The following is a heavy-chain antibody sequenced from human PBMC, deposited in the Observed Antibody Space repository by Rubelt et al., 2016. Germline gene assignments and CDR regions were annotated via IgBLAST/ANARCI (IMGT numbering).Heavy chain of an antibody. J-gene: IGHJ3*02. V-gene: IGHV4-4*09. CDR2: MDVSGST. Sequence: QVQLQESGPGLVKASETLSLTCNVSGVSISPYYWSWIRQPPGKGLEWLAHMDVSGSTYNPSLNNRVTMSINTSTTQVSLRLRSVTAADPAVYFCASRYQLLPPLIWGQGTMVTVSS. CDR1: GVSISPYY. CDR3: ASRYQLLPPLI. D-gene: IGHD2-2*01.